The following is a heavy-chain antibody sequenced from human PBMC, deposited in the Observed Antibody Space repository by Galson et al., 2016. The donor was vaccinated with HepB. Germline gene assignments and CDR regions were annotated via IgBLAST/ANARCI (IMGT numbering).Heavy chain of an antibody. D-gene: IGHD6-19*01. CDR2: IKQDGTEK. J-gene: IGHJ4*02. Sequence: SLRLSCAASGFTFSTYWMSWVRQAPGKGLEWVANIKQDGTEKYYVDSVKGRLTISRDNARDSLYLQMNSLRAEDTAVYYCASSQRGWSFDYWGQGTLVTVSS. V-gene: IGHV3-7*01. CDR1: GFTFSTYW. CDR3: ASSQRGWSFDY.